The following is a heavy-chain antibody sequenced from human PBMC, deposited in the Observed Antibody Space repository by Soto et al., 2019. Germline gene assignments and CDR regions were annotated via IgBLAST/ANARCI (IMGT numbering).Heavy chain of an antibody. V-gene: IGHV4-31*03. CDR3: ARWPQLEPRFDY. J-gene: IGHJ4*02. CDR1: SGSISSGGYY. Sequence: QVQLQESGPGLVKPSQTLSLTCTVSSGSISSGGYYWSWIRQHPGKGLEWIGYIYYSGITYYNPSLKSRVTIAVTXSKNQFSLKLSSVTAADTAVYYCARWPQLEPRFDYWGQGTLVTVSS. D-gene: IGHD1-1*01. CDR2: IYYSGIT.